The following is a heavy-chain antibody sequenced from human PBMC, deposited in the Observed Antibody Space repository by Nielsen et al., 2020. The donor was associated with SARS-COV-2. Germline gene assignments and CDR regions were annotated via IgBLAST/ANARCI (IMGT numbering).Heavy chain of an antibody. V-gene: IGHV3-7*02. Sequence: GESLKISCAASGLSFSDYWMSWVRQAPGKGLEWVANVKQDGSEKYYVDSVRGRFTISRDNSKNTLYLQMNSLRAEDTAVYYCASAASSSWKSATVWGQGTTVTVSS. CDR2: VKQDGSEK. J-gene: IGHJ6*02. CDR3: ASAASSSWKSATV. CDR1: GLSFSDYW. D-gene: IGHD3-22*01.